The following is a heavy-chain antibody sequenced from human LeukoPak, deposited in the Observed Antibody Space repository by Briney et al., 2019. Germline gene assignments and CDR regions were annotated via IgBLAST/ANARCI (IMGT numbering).Heavy chain of an antibody. J-gene: IGHJ4*02. Sequence: PGGSLRLSCTASGFTFSSYAMSWVRQAPGKGLEWVSAISGSGGSTYYADSVKGRFTISRDNSKNTLYLQMNSLRAEDTAVYYCANLYSSSYFFDYWGQGTLVTVSS. V-gene: IGHV3-23*01. D-gene: IGHD6-13*01. CDR1: GFTFSSYA. CDR2: ISGSGGST. CDR3: ANLYSSSYFFDY.